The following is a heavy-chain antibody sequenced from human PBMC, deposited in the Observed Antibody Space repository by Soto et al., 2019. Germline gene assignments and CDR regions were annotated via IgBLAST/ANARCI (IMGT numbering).Heavy chain of an antibody. V-gene: IGHV1-2*02. D-gene: IGHD7-27*01. CDR2: INLDSGDA. Sequence: ASVKVSCKASGHTFTGHHMHWVRQAPGQGLEWVALINLDSGDAIYAQKLQGRVTTTRDTSITTAYVDLGGLRYDDTAVYYCGLEPTGTGGFDYWGQGTLVTVSS. CDR3: GLEPTGTGGFDY. J-gene: IGHJ4*02. CDR1: GHTFTGHH.